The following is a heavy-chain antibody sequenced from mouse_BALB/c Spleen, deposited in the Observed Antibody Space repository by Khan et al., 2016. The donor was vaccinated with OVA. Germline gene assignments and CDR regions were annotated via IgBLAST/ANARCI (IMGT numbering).Heavy chain of an antibody. Sequence: VQLQQSRAELARPGASVTMSCKASGYTFTSYTIHWVRQRPGQAPEWIGHINPRNDYPNYNQNFKDKATLIVDTSSTTAYMQLSSLTSEDSAVDYCVREGAYHRSDGWFAYWGQGTLVTVSA. CDR3: VREGAYHRSDGWFAY. D-gene: IGHD2-14*01. J-gene: IGHJ3*01. CDR1: GYTFTSYT. V-gene: IGHV1-4*01. CDR2: INPRNDYP.